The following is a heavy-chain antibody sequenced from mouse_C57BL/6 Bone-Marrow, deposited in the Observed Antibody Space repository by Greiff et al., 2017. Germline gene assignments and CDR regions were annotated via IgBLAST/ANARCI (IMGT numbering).Heavy chain of an antibody. Sequence: VQLQESGAELVRPGASVTLSCKASGYTFTDYEMHWVKQTPVHGLEWIGAIDPETGGTAYNQKFKGKAILTADKSSSTAYMELRSLTSEDSAFYYCTRGGIYYGNYFDYWGQGTTLTVSS. CDR3: TRGGIYYGNYFDY. D-gene: IGHD2-1*01. V-gene: IGHV1-15*01. CDR1: GYTFTDYE. CDR2: IDPETGGT. J-gene: IGHJ2*01.